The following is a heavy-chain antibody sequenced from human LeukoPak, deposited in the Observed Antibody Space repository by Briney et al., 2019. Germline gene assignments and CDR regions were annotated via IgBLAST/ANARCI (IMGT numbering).Heavy chain of an antibody. D-gene: IGHD5-12*01. Sequence: GGSLRLSCAASGFTFSSYWMSWVRQAPGKGLEWVANVKRDGSEKYYVDSVKGRFTISRDNAKDSLYLQMNGLRAEDTAVYYCARDPGSGYEEHFDYWGQGTLVTVSS. CDR3: ARDPGSGYEEHFDY. CDR1: GFTFSSYW. CDR2: VKRDGSEK. J-gene: IGHJ4*02. V-gene: IGHV3-7*03.